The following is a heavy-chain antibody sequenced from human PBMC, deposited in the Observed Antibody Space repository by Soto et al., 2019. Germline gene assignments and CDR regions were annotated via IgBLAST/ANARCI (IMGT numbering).Heavy chain of an antibody. CDR2: ICRSGSTI. CDR3: ARGCAIFGVVPNY. J-gene: IGHJ4*02. Sequence: GGSLRLSCAASGFPFSSYEMNWVSQAPGKGLERGSYICRSGSTIYYADSVWGRFTISRDSAKNSLYLQMNSLRAEDTAVYYCARGCAIFGVVPNYWGQGTLVTVSS. D-gene: IGHD3-3*01. CDR1: GFPFSSYE. V-gene: IGHV3-48*03.